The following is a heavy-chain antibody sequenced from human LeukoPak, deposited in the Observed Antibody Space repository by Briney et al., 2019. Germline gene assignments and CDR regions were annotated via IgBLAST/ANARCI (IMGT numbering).Heavy chain of an antibody. V-gene: IGHV3-21*01. Sequence: PGGSLRLSCAASGFTFSTYSMNWVRQAPGKGLEWVSSISISNSYIYYADSVKGRFPISRDNAKNSLYLQMDSLRAEDTAVYYCARDHIAAAATYDYWGQGTLVTVSS. CDR2: ISISNSYI. CDR1: GFTFSTYS. D-gene: IGHD6-13*01. J-gene: IGHJ4*02. CDR3: ARDHIAAAATYDY.